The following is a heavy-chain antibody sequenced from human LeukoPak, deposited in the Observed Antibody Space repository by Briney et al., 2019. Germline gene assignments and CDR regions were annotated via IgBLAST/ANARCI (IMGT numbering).Heavy chain of an antibody. Sequence: ASVKVSCKASGGTFSSYAISWVRQAPGQGLEWMGIINPSGGSTSYAQKFQGRVTMTRDTSTSTVYMELSSLRSEDTAVYYCARTPTVLAHFDYWGQGTLVTVSS. CDR3: ARTPTVLAHFDY. D-gene: IGHD4-11*01. CDR2: INPSGGST. CDR1: GGTFSSYA. V-gene: IGHV1-46*01. J-gene: IGHJ4*02.